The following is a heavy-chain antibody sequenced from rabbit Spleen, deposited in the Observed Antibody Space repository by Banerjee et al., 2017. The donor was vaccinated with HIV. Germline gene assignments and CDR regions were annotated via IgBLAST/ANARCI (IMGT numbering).Heavy chain of an antibody. CDR1: GFSFSSDA. J-gene: IGHJ4*01. D-gene: IGHD5-1*01. V-gene: IGHV1S47*01. Sequence: QEQLVESGGGLVQPEGSLTLTCKASGFSFSSDALCWVRQAPGKGPEWIACIYVRDGNTDYASWVNGRFTISKTSSTTVTLQMTSLTAADTATYFCARDLVAVIGWNFSLWGPGTLVTVS. CDR2: IYVRDGNT. CDR3: ARDLVAVIGWNFSL.